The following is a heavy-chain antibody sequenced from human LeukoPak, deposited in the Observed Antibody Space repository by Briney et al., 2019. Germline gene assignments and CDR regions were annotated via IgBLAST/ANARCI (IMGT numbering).Heavy chain of an antibody. J-gene: IGHJ6*02. CDR2: ISWNSGSI. V-gene: IGHV3-9*01. D-gene: IGHD6-19*01. CDR1: GFTFDDDA. CDR3: AKGDAGSIAVAGTMDV. Sequence: PGGSLRLSCAASGFTFDDDAMHWVRQAPGKGLEWVSGISWNSGSIGYADSVKGRFTISRDDAKNSLYLQMNSLRAEDTALYYCAKGDAGSIAVAGTMDVWGQGTTVTVSS.